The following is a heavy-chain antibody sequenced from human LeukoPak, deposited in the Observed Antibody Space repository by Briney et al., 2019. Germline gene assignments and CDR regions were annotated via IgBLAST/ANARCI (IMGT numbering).Heavy chain of an antibody. J-gene: IGHJ4*02. V-gene: IGHV3-7*01. CDR3: ARRYFDF. CDR1: GFTFSDYW. CDR2: IKQDGSEI. Sequence: GGSLRLSCAASGFTFSDYWMSWVRQAPGKGLEWVANIKQDGSEIYYVASVKGRFTISRDNTKNSLYLQMNSLRAEDTAVYYCARRYFDFWGQGTLVTVSS.